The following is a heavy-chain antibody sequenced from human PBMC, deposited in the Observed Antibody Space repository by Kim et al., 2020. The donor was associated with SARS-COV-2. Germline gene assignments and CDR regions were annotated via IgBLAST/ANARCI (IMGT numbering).Heavy chain of an antibody. CDR3: ASRRLVLSGVIDH. V-gene: IGHV3-21*01. CDR2: ISHGGSYA. CDR1: GFTFSDYS. Sequence: GGSLRLSCTASGFTFSDYSMNWVRQAPGKGLEWVSYISHGGSYAYYADSVKGRFTVSRDNAKNSLYLQMNSLRAEDTAVYYCASRRLVLSGVIDHWGQGTLVTVSS. D-gene: IGHD3-22*01. J-gene: IGHJ4*02.